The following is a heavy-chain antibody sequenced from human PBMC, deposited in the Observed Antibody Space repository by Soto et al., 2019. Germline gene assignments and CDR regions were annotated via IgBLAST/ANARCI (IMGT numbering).Heavy chain of an antibody. CDR3: ARSLTVTRFDQ. CDR1: GGCMSNNY. J-gene: IGHJ4*02. V-gene: IGHV4-59*01. CDR2: VFYTGST. D-gene: IGHD4-17*01. Sequence: QVHLQESGPGLVKPSETLSLFCNVSGGCMSNNYWSWIRQAPGKGLEWIGYVFYTGSTNYNPSLKSRVSISVDTSKKHFSLRLNSVTAADTAVYYCARSLTVTRFDQWGQGTRVTVS.